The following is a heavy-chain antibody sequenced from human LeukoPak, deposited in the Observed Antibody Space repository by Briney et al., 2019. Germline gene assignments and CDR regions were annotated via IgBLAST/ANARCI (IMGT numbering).Heavy chain of an antibody. CDR1: GYTYRTTW. J-gene: IGHJ4*02. D-gene: IGHD2-15*01. CDR3: GRDRNYSIDY. CDR2: INTDGTT. V-gene: IGHV3-74*01. Sequence: GGSLRLFCAASGYTYRTTWMHWVRQAPGKGLVWVSRINTDGTTTYADSVQGRFTIFRDNTKNTLYLQMDSLRVEDTAVYYCGRDRNYSIDYWGQGTLVTVSS.